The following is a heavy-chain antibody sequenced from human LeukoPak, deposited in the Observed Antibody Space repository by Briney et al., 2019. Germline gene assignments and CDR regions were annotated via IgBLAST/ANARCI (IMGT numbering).Heavy chain of an antibody. CDR1: LYNFTGYY. V-gene: IGHV1-2*02. CDR3: ARESRQLAAAGY. J-gene: IGHJ4*02. D-gene: IGHD6-13*01. CDR2: INPNSGGT. Sequence: ASVKVSCKASLYNFTGYYMHWVRQAPGQGLEWMGWINPNSGGTNYAQKFQGRVTMTRDTSISTAYMELSRLRSDDTAVYYCARESRQLAAAGYWGQGTLVTVSS.